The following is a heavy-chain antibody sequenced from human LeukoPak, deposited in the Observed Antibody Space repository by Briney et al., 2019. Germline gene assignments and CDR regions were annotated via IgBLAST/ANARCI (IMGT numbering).Heavy chain of an antibody. J-gene: IGHJ4*02. Sequence: SETLSLTCAVYGGSFSGYYWSWIRQPPGKGLGWIGEINHSGSTNYNPSLKSRVTISVDTSKNQFSLKLSSVTAADTAVYYCARRPSWYPFDYWGQGTLVTVSS. V-gene: IGHV4-34*01. CDR1: GGSFSGYY. D-gene: IGHD6-13*01. CDR2: INHSGST. CDR3: ARRPSWYPFDY.